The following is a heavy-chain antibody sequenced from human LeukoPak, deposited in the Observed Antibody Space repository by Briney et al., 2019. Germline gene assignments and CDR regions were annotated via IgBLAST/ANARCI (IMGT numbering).Heavy chain of an antibody. CDR3: ARGFGGVIAHFDY. D-gene: IGHD3-16*02. J-gene: IGHJ4*02. V-gene: IGHV4-59*01. CDR2: IYYSGST. CDR1: GGSISSYY. Sequence: SETLSLTCTVSGGSISSYYWSWIRQPPGKGLEWIGYIYYSGSTNYNPSLKSRVTISVDTSKNQFSLKLSSMTAADTAVYYCARGFGGVIAHFDYWGQGTLVTVSS.